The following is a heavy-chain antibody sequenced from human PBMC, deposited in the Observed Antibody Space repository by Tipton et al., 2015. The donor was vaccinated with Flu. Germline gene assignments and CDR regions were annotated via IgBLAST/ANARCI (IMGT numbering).Heavy chain of an antibody. D-gene: IGHD3-10*02. CDR3: ARLSYYDVDLKNFYFDY. CDR2: ISSSGST. J-gene: IGHJ4*02. CDR1: GGSISGYH. Sequence: TLSLTCTVSGGSISGYHWSWIRQSPGKGLEWIGYISSSGSTNYNPSLKSRVATSVDTSKNHFSLKLSSVTAADTAVYYCARLSYYDVDLKNFYFDYWGQGALVTVSS. V-gene: IGHV4-59*08.